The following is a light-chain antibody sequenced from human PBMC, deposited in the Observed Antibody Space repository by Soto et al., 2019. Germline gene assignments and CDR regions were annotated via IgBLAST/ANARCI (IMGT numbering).Light chain of an antibody. CDR2: DAS. Sequence: EFVLTQSPATLSLSPGERAILSCRASQSVAGSLAWYQQKPGQAPRLLIYDASNRATGIPDRFSGSGSGTDFTLTISRLEPEDFAVYYCQQYGSSPLTFGGGTKVDI. CDR1: QSVAGS. CDR3: QQYGSSPLT. V-gene: IGKV3-20*01. J-gene: IGKJ4*01.